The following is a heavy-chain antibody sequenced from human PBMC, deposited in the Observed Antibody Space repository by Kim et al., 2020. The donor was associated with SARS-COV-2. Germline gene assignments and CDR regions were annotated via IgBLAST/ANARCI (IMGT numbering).Heavy chain of an antibody. CDR2: IIPIFGTA. CDR3: ARELNIAAAGYYYYYGMDV. D-gene: IGHD6-13*01. Sequence: SVKVSCKASGGTFSSYAISWVRQAPGQGLEWMGGIIPIFGTANYAQKFQGRVTITADESTSTAYMELSSLRSEDTAVYYCARELNIAAAGYYYYYGMDVWGQGTTVTVSS. CDR1: GGTFSSYA. V-gene: IGHV1-69*13. J-gene: IGHJ6*02.